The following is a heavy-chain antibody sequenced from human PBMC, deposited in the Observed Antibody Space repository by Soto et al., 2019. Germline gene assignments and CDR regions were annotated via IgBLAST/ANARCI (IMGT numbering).Heavy chain of an antibody. CDR3: ERDVWETTSMYYGLDV. CDR2: ITGSGAIT. J-gene: IGHJ6*02. Sequence: PRWSPTLSSAAPGFRFSSYAMSWVRLAPGEGLERVSGITGSGAITYYTDSVEGRFTISRDNPKNTLYLQMHSLRAEERAVDYCERDVWETTSMYYGLDVWGLGTTVTV. V-gene: IGHV3-23*01. CDR1: GFRFSSYA. D-gene: IGHD1-26*01.